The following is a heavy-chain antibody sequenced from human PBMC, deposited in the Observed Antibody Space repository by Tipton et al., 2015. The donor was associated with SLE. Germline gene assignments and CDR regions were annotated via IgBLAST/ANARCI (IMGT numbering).Heavy chain of an antibody. D-gene: IGHD6-13*01. CDR1: GFTFSSYA. CDR3: ANGSYSSSWLDY. CDR2: ISGSGGST. V-gene: IGHV3-23*01. J-gene: IGHJ4*02. Sequence: SLRLSCAASGFTFSSYAMSWVRQAPGKGLEGGAAISGSGGSTYYADSVKGRFTISRDNSKNTLYLQMNSLRAEDTAVYYCANGSYSSSWLDYWGQGTLVTVSS.